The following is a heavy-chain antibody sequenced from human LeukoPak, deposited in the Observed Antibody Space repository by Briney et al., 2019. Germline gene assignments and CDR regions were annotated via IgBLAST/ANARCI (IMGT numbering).Heavy chain of an antibody. CDR2: INPNSGGT. D-gene: IGHD2-15*01. V-gene: IGHV1-2*04. CDR3: ARDRCSGGSCYQGTYYYYGMDV. CDR1: GYTFTGYY. Sequence: ASVKVSCKASGYTFTGYYMHWVRQAPGQGLEWMGWINPNSGGTNYAQKFQGWVTMTRDTSISTAYMELSRLRSDDTAVYYCARDRCSGGSCYQGTYYYYGMDVWGQGTTVTVSS. J-gene: IGHJ6*02.